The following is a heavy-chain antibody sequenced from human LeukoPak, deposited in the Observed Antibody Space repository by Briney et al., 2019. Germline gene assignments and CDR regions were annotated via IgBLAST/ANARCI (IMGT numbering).Heavy chain of an antibody. CDR2: TYYIGSP. CDR3: ARDRHDSTGYYYDY. J-gene: IGHJ4*02. CDR1: GGSMNSYY. D-gene: IGHD3-22*01. Sequence: SETLSLTCSVSGGSMNSYYWSWIRQSPGKGLEWIGYTYYIGSPNYDPSLKSRVTISIDTSKNQFSLRLTSVTAADTAVYYCARDRHDSTGYYYDYWGQGALVTVSS. V-gene: IGHV4-59*01.